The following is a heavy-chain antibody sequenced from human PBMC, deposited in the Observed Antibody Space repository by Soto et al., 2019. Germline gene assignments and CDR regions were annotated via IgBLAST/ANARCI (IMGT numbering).Heavy chain of an antibody. D-gene: IGHD4-17*01. CDR1: GGSINSGAYY. V-gene: IGHV4-31*03. CDR2: IYYSGST. CDR3: ARDQNGYGDYVGE. J-gene: IGHJ4*02. Sequence: QVQLQESGPGLVKPSQTLSLTCTVSGGSINSGAYYWSWIRQHPGKGLEWIGYIYYSGSTYYNPSLKSRVTLSVDTSKNQFSLKLSSVTAADTAVYYCARDQNGYGDYVGEWGQGTLVTVSS.